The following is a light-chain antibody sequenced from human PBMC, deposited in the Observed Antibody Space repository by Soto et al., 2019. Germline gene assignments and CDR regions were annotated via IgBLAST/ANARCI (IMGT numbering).Light chain of an antibody. CDR3: QQRSNWPWT. CDR2: DAS. V-gene: IGKV3-11*01. CDR1: QSVSSY. J-gene: IGKJ1*01. Sequence: EIVLTQSPATLSLSPGERATLSCRASQSVSSYFAWYQQKPGQAPRLLLYDASNRATGIPARFSGSGSGTYFTVTTSSLEPEDFAVYYCQQRSNWPWTFGQGTKVEIK.